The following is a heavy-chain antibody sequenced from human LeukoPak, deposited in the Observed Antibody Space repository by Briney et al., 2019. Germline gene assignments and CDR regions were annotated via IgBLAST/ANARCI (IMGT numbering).Heavy chain of an antibody. CDR3: ARGYYYGSGRPYCYYYGMDV. V-gene: IGHV4-34*01. D-gene: IGHD3-10*01. J-gene: IGHJ6*04. CDR1: GGSFSGYY. CDR2: INHSGST. Sequence: SETLSLTCAVYGGSFSGYYWSWIRQPPGKGLEWIGEINHSGSTNYNPSLKSRVTISVDTSKNQFSLKLSSVTAADTAVYYCARGYYYGSGRPYCYYYGMDVWGKGTTVTVSS.